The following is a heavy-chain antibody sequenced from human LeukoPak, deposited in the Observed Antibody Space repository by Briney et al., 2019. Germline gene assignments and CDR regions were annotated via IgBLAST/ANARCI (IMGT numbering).Heavy chain of an antibody. CDR3: AREFYDVDC. D-gene: IGHD5/OR15-5a*01. CDR2: ISYDGSNK. CDR1: GFTFSSYG. V-gene: IGHV3-30*03. Sequence: GGSLRLSCAASGFTFSSYGMHWVRQAPGKGLEWVAVISYDGSNKYYADSVKGRFTISRDNSQNTVYLQMNSLRADDTAVYFCAREFYDVDCWGQGTLATVSS. J-gene: IGHJ4*02.